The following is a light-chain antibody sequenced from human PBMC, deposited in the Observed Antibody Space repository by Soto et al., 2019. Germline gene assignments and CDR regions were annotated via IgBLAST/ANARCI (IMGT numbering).Light chain of an antibody. CDR1: RSNIGAGYD. V-gene: IGLV1-40*01. Sequence: QSVLTQPPSVSGAPGQRVTISCTGSRSNIGAGYDVHWYQQLPGTAPKLLIYGNSNRPSGVPDRFSGSKSGTSASLASTGRQAEDESDYYCQSYDSSLSGWVFGGGTKPTVL. CDR2: GNS. J-gene: IGLJ3*02. CDR3: QSYDSSLSGWV.